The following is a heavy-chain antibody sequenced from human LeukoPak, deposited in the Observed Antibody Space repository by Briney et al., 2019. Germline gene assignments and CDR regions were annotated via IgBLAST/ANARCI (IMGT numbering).Heavy chain of an antibody. V-gene: IGHV3-23*01. CDR3: AKDRLRWLLRSLDY. J-gene: IGHJ4*02. D-gene: IGHD5-24*01. Sequence: GGSLRLSCAASGFTFSSYAMSWVRQAPGKGLEWVSAISGSGGSTYYTDSVKGRFTISRDNSKNTLYLQMNSLRAEDTAVYYCAKDRLRWLLRSLDYWGQGTLVTVSS. CDR1: GFTFSSYA. CDR2: ISGSGGST.